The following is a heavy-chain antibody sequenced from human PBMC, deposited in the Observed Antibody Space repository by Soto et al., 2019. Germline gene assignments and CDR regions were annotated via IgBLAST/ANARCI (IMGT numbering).Heavy chain of an antibody. CDR1: GFTFRNQD. V-gene: IGHV3-23*01. Sequence: EVQLLESGGGLVQPGGSLRLTCVGSGFTFRNQDMRWVRQAPGKGLEWVSGISGRGGVTYYADSVKGRFTIYRDNSKNTLYLQMNNLRANDTAVYYCAKDRQFRSYYESAGHYNDWGQGTLVTVSS. J-gene: IGHJ4*02. CDR3: AKDRQFRSYYESAGHYND. D-gene: IGHD3-22*01. CDR2: ISGRGGVT.